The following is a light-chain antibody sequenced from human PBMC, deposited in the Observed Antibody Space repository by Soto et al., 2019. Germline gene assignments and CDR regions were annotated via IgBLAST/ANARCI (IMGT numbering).Light chain of an antibody. V-gene: IGLV2-14*03. J-gene: IGLJ2*01. CDR2: DVS. CDR1: SSDVGYYNY. Sequence: QSALTQPASVSGSPGQSITISCTGTSSDVGYYNYVSWYQQHPGKAPRLMIYDVSYRPSGVSNRFSGFKSGNTASLTISGLQAEDEADYYCSSYTPSSTVVFGGGTKLTVL. CDR3: SSYTPSSTVV.